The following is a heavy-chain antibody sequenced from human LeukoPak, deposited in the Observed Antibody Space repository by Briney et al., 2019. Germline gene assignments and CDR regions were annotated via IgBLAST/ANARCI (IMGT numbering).Heavy chain of an antibody. Sequence: SETLSLTCTVSGGYISSYYWSWIRQPPGKGLEWIGYIYYSGSTNYNPSLKSRVTISVDTSKNQFSLKLSSVTAADTAVYYCARERPWEPTAWGQGTLVTVSS. CDR2: IYYSGST. CDR1: GGYISSYY. J-gene: IGHJ5*02. D-gene: IGHD1-26*01. CDR3: ARERPWEPTA. V-gene: IGHV4-59*01.